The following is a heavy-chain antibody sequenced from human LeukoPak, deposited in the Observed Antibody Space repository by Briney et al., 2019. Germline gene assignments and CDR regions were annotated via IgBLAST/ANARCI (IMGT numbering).Heavy chain of an antibody. CDR2: IYSDDTT. Sequence: PGGSLRLSCAASGFTASSNYMSWVRQAPGKGLEWVSVIYSDDTTYYADSVKGRFTISRDNSKNTLYLQMNSLGAEDTAVYYCARDTTDGGFFDQWGQGTVVTVSS. V-gene: IGHV3-53*01. CDR3: ARDTTDGGFFDQ. D-gene: IGHD4-17*01. CDR1: GFTASSNY. J-gene: IGHJ4*02.